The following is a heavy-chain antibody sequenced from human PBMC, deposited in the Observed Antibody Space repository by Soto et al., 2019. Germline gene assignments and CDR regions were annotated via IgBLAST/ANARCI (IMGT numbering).Heavy chain of an antibody. CDR3: ARGSVVYSSSPAGDV. J-gene: IGHJ6*02. V-gene: IGHV3-33*01. CDR2: IWYDGSNK. Sequence: QVQLVESGGGVVQPGRSLRLSCAASGFTFSSYGMHWVRQAPGKGLEWVAVIWYDGSNKYYADSVKGRFTISRDNSKNTLYLQMNSLRAEDTAVYYCARGSVVYSSSPAGDVWGQGTTVTVSS. CDR1: GFTFSSYG. D-gene: IGHD6-6*01.